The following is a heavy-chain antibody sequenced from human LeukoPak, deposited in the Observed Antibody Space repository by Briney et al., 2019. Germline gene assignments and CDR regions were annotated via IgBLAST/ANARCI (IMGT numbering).Heavy chain of an antibody. CDR3: ARLYCSSTSCYWGFDY. D-gene: IGHD2-2*01. CDR2: IYYSGST. V-gene: IGHV4-30-4*01. CDR1: GGSISSGDYY. J-gene: IGHJ4*02. Sequence: SQTLSLTCTVSGGSISSGDYYWSWIRQPPGKGLEWIGHIYYSGSTYYNPSLKSRVTISVDTSKNQFSLKLSSVTAADTAVYYCARLYCSSTSCYWGFDYWGQGTLVTVSS.